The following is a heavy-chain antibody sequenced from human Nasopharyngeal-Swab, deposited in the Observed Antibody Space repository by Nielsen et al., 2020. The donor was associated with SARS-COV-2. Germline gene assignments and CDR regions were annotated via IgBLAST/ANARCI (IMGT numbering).Heavy chain of an antibody. CDR2: ISAYNGNT. J-gene: IGHJ4*02. Sequence: GESLKISCKASGYTFTSYGISWVRQVPGQGLEWMGWISAYNGNTNYAQKLQGRVTMTTDTSTSTAYMELRSLRSDDTAVYYCARTRIAGQEYYFDYWGQGTLVTVSS. V-gene: IGHV1-18*01. CDR3: ARTRIAGQEYYFDY. D-gene: IGHD6-13*01. CDR1: GYTFTSYG.